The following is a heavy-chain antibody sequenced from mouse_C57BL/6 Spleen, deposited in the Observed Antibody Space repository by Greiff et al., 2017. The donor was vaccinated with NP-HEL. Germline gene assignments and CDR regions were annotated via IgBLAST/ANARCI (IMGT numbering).Heavy chain of an antibody. CDR3: ARNSPNWENYYFDY. V-gene: IGHV2-2*01. D-gene: IGHD4-1*01. CDR2: IWSGGST. J-gene: IGHJ2*01. CDR1: GFSLTSYG. Sequence: QVQLKESGPGLVQPSQSLSITCTVSGFSLTSYGVHWVRQSPGKGLEWLGVIWSGGSTDYNAAFISRLSISKDNSKSQVFFKMNSLQADDTAIYYCARNSPNWENYYFDYWGQGTTLTVSS.